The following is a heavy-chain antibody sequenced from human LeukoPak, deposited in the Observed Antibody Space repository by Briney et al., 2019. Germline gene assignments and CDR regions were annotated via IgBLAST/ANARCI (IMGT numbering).Heavy chain of an antibody. V-gene: IGHV3-7*01. CDR1: GFTLSTYY. CDR2: IKQDGSQQ. CDR3: ARYQHCGGDCYPLDF. D-gene: IGHD2-21*02. J-gene: IGHJ4*02. Sequence: GGSLRLSCAASGFTLSTYYMSWVRQAPGKGLEFVANIKQDGSQQSYVKSVEGRFAISRDNAKSSLYLQMNGLRVEDTAIYYCARYQHCGGDCYPLDFWGQGTLVTVSS.